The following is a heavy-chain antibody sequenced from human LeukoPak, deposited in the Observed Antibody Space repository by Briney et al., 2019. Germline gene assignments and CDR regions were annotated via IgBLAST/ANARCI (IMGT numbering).Heavy chain of an antibody. CDR3: ARYVVYGSGKYYFDY. CDR2: IYYSGST. V-gene: IGHV4-59*08. J-gene: IGHJ4*02. CDR1: GGSISNYH. D-gene: IGHD3-10*01. Sequence: SETLSLTCTVSGGSISNYHWSWIRQPPGKGLEWIGYIYYSGSTNYNPSLKSRVTISLDTSKNQFSLKLSSVTAADTAVYYCARYVVYGSGKYYFDYWGQGTLVTVSS.